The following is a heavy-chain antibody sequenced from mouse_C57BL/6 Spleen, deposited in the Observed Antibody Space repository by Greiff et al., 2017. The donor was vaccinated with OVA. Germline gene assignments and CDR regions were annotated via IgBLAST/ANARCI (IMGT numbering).Heavy chain of an antibody. CDR1: GFTFSDYG. Sequence: EVHLVESGGGLVKPGGSLKLSCAASGFTFSDYGMHWVRQAPEKGLEWVAYISSGSSTIYYADTVKGRFTISRDNAKNTLFLQMTSLRSEDTAMYYCARDYYGSSYVGYYAMDYWGQGTSVTVSS. CDR3: ARDYYGSSYVGYYAMDY. J-gene: IGHJ4*01. D-gene: IGHD1-1*01. V-gene: IGHV5-17*01. CDR2: ISSGSSTI.